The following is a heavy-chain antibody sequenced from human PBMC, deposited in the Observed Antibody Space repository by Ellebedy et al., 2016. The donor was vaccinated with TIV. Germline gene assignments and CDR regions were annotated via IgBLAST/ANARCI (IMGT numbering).Heavy chain of an antibody. J-gene: IGHJ6*02. CDR2: ISSSSSTI. CDR1: GFTFSSYS. V-gene: IGHV3-48*04. CDR3: ARDPDYYDSSGYYYPYYYGMDV. D-gene: IGHD3-22*01. Sequence: GESLKISCAASGFTFSSYSMNWDRQAPGKGLEWVSYISSSSSTIYYADSVKGRFTISRDNAKNSLYLQMNSLRAEDTAVYYCARDPDYYDSSGYYYPYYYGMDVWGQGTTVTVSS.